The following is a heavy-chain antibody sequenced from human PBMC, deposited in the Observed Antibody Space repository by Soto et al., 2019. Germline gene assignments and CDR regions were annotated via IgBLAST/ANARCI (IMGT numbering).Heavy chain of an antibody. CDR1: GFTFSSYT. CDR2: ISSSGGST. D-gene: IGHD7-27*01. CDR3: AKGWGDY. J-gene: IGHJ4*02. Sequence: EVQLLESGGGLVQPGGSLRLSCAASGFTFSSYTMSWVRQGPGKGLEWVSGISSSGGSTVYADSVKGRFTISRDNSKNTLYLQMHSLRAEDTAVYYCAKGWGDYWGQGTPVTVSS. V-gene: IGHV3-23*01.